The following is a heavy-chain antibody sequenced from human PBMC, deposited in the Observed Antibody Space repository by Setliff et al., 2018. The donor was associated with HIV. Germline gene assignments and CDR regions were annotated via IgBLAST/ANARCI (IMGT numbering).Heavy chain of an antibody. CDR2: INHSGST. Sequence: SETLSLTGAVYGGSFSGYYWSWIRQPPGKGLEWIGEINHSGSTSYNPSPKSRVTISVDTSKNQFSLKLTSVTAADTAVYYCARSWGSGSYPYWGQGTLVTVSS. CDR3: ARSWGSGSYPY. J-gene: IGHJ4*02. V-gene: IGHV4-34*01. D-gene: IGHD3-10*01. CDR1: GGSFSGYY.